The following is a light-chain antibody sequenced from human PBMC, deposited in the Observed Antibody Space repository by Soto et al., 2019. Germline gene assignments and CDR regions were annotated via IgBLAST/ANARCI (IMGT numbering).Light chain of an antibody. CDR2: SNN. CDR1: SSNIGSNT. J-gene: IGLJ3*02. Sequence: QSVLTQPPSASGTPGQRVTISCSGSSSNIGSNTVNWYQQLPGTAPKLLIYSNNQRRSAVPDRFSGSKSGTTASLAISGLQYEDEADDYCAAWDDSLNGWVFGGGTKLTVL. CDR3: AAWDDSLNGWV. V-gene: IGLV1-44*01.